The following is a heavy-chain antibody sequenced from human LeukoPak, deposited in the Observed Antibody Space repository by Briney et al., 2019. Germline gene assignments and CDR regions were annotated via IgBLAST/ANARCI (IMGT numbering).Heavy chain of an antibody. CDR2: ISSNGGST. D-gene: IGHD2-2*01. Sequence: GGSLRLSCAASGFTFSGYAMHWVRQAPGKGLEYVSAISSNGGSTYYANSVKGRFTISRDNSKNTLYLQMGSLRAEDMAVFYCARDSPVPAALQGYFDYWGQGTLVTVSS. CDR1: GFTFSGYA. CDR3: ARDSPVPAALQGYFDY. J-gene: IGHJ4*02. V-gene: IGHV3-64*01.